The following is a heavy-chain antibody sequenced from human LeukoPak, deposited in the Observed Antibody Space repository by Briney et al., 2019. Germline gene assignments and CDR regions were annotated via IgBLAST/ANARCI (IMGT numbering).Heavy chain of an antibody. J-gene: IGHJ5*02. D-gene: IGHD4-17*01. V-gene: IGHV3-15*01. CDR1: GFTFSNAW. CDR3: TTEMVSTVTTVDP. Sequence: GGSLRLSCAASGFTFSNAWMSWVRQAPGKGLEWVGRIKSKTDGGTTDYAAPVKGRFTISRDDSKNTLYLQMNGLKTEDTAVYYCTTEMVSTVTTVDPWGQGTLVTVSS. CDR2: IKSKTDGGTT.